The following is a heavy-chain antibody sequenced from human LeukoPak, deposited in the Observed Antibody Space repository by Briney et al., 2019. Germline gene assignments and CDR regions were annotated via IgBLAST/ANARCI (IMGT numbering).Heavy chain of an antibody. J-gene: IGHJ4*02. Sequence: GGSLRLSCAASGFTFSSYWVHWVRQAPGKGLVWVSRINGDGSTTNYADSVKGRFTISRDNARYSLYLQMNSLRVEDTAVYYCARARIAVAGALTAFDYWGQGTLVTVSS. CDR3: ARARIAVAGALTAFDY. CDR1: GFTFSSYW. CDR2: INGDGSTT. D-gene: IGHD6-19*01. V-gene: IGHV3-74*01.